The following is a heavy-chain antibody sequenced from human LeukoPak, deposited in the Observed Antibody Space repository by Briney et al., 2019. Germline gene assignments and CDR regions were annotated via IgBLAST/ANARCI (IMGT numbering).Heavy chain of an antibody. CDR1: VFTFNYYA. CDR2: ISGSGGIT. CDR3: AKDGSGFYYRYFDY. Sequence: GGSLRLSCAASVFTFNYYALGWVPQFPGKGPEWVASISGSGGITNCTDSVKGRFTISRDNSKNTLYLQMNSLRAEDTAVYYCAKDGSGFYYRYFDYWGQGTLVTVSS. D-gene: IGHD3-10*01. J-gene: IGHJ4*02. V-gene: IGHV3-23*01.